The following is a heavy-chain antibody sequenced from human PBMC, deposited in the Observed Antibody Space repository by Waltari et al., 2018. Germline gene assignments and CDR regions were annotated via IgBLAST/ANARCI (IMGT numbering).Heavy chain of an antibody. CDR1: GGSISRGGYS. Sequence: QLQLQESGSGLVKPSQTLSLTCAVSGGSISRGGYSWSWIRQPPGKGLEWIGNIYHSGSTYYNPSLKSRVSISVDRSKNQFSLKLSSVTAADTAVYYCARAQDYYGSGSWFDPWGQGTLVTVSS. CDR3: ARAQDYYGSGSWFDP. CDR2: IYHSGST. J-gene: IGHJ5*02. D-gene: IGHD3-10*01. V-gene: IGHV4-30-2*01.